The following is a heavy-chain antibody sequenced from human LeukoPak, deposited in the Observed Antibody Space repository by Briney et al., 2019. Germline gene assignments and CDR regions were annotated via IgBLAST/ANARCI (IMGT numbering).Heavy chain of an antibody. CDR3: TRDRGRRWYYDYVWGSYRYTFDY. Sequence: PGGSLRLSCTASGFTFGDYAMSWFRQAPGKGLEWVGFIRSKAYGGTTEYAASVKGRFTISRDDSKSIAYLQMNSLKTEDTAVYYCTRDRGRRWYYDYVWGSYRYTFDYWGQGTLVTVSS. D-gene: IGHD3-16*02. CDR2: IRSKAYGGTT. CDR1: GFTFGDYA. V-gene: IGHV3-49*03. J-gene: IGHJ4*02.